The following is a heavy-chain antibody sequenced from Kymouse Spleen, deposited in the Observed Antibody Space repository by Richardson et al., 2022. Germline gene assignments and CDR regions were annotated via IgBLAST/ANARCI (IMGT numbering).Heavy chain of an antibody. V-gene: IGHV3-9*01. CDR1: GFTFDDYA. CDR2: ISWNSGSI. Sequence: EVQLVESGGGLVQPGRSLRLSCAASGFTFDDYAMHWVRQAPGKGLEWVSGISWNSGSIGYADSVKGRFTISRDNAKNSLYLQMNSLRAEDTALYYCAKDSGITGTYYYYYGMDVWGQGTTVTVSS. CDR3: AKDSGITGTYYYYYGMDV. J-gene: IGHJ6*02. D-gene: IGHD1-20*01,IGHD1-7*01.